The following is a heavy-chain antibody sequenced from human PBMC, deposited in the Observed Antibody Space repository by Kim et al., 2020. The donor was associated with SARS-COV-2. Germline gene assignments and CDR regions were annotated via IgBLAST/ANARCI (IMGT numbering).Heavy chain of an antibody. Sequence: ASVKVSCKASGYTFTGYYMHWVRQAPGQGLEWMGRINPNSGGTNYAQKFQGRVTMTRDTSISTAYMELSRLRSDDTAVYYCARGGYCSGGSCYPGDYYYGMDVWGQGTTVTVSS. CDR1: GYTFTGYY. D-gene: IGHD2-15*01. V-gene: IGHV1-2*06. CDR2: INPNSGGT. J-gene: IGHJ6*02. CDR3: ARGGYCSGGSCYPGDYYYGMDV.